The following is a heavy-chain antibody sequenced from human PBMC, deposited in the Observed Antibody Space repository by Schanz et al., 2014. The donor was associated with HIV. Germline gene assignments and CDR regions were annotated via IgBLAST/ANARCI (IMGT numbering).Heavy chain of an antibody. Sequence: QVQLQQWGAGLLKPSETLSLTCAVYGSSVTYFYWTWIRQSPGKGLEWIAEVNHSGDTNYNPSLKSRVTISVDTPKSQFPLKLSSVTAADTAVYHCARLPRHDSSGNYGFDYWGQGTLVTVST. V-gene: IGHV4-34*02. D-gene: IGHD3-22*01. CDR2: VNHSGDT. CDR1: GSSVTYFY. CDR3: ARLPRHDSSGNYGFDY. J-gene: IGHJ4*02.